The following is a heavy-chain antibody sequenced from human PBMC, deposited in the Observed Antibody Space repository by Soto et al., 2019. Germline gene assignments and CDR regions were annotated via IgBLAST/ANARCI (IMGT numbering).Heavy chain of an antibody. D-gene: IGHD4-17*01. J-gene: IGHJ4*02. CDR3: AKVNADDYVFEY. CDR2: ISYDGSHK. CDR1: GFTFSSYG. Sequence: GGSLRLSCAASGFTFSSYGMHWVRQAPGKGLEWVAVISYDGSHKNYADSVKGRFTISRDNSKNTLYLQMNSLRAEDTAVYYCAKVNADDYVFEYWGQGA. V-gene: IGHV3-30*18.